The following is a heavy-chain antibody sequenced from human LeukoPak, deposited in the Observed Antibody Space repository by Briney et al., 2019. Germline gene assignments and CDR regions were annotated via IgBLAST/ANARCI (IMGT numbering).Heavy chain of an antibody. V-gene: IGHV4-59*08. Sequence: SETLSLTCTVSGGSIRIYSSWTWIRQPPGKGLEWIGYIYYSGSTNYNPSLKSRVTISVDTSKNQFSLKLSSVTAADTAVYYCARQGRGYGGNSDYWGQGTLVTVSS. CDR2: IYYSGST. J-gene: IGHJ4*02. CDR1: GGSIRIYS. CDR3: ARQGRGYGGNSDY. D-gene: IGHD4-23*01.